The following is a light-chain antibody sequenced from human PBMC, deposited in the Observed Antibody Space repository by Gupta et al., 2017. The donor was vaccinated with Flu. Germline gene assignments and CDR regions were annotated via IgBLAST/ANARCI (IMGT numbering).Light chain of an antibody. CDR1: QSVSTK. CDR3: QQNNNWPLT. J-gene: IGKJ4*01. V-gene: IGKV3-15*01. Sequence: EIVMTHSLATLSVSPGERATLSCRASQSVSTKLAWYQQKPGQAPRLLIFDASTRATGIPARFSGSGSGTEFTLTISSLQSEDFAVYYCQQNNNWPLTFGGGTKVEIK. CDR2: DAS.